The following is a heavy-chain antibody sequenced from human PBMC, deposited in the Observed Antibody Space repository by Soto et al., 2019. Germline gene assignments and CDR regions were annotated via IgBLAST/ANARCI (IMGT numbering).Heavy chain of an antibody. CDR2: FDPEDGET. V-gene: IGHV1-69*10. CDR1: GGTFSSYT. Sequence: SVKVSCKASGGTFSSYTISWVRQAPGKGLEWMGGFDPEDGETNYAQKFQGRVTITRDTSASTAYMELSSLRSEDTAVYYCASSNIVAAPYGMDVWGQGTTVTVSS. J-gene: IGHJ6*02. D-gene: IGHD6-13*01. CDR3: ASSNIVAAPYGMDV.